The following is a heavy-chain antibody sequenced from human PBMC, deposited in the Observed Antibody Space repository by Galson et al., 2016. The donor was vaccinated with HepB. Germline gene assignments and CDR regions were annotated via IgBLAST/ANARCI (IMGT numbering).Heavy chain of an antibody. J-gene: IGHJ4*02. CDR2: IFHDGNKK. V-gene: IGHV3-33*08. CDR1: GFPFSLSG. Sequence: SLRLSCAASGFPFSLSGMHWVRQAPGKGLEWVAIIFHDGNKKYYAESVTGRFTISRDNSKNTLYLQMDSLRAEDTAVYYCTRERGILTGYLLTDWGQGTLVTVSP. D-gene: IGHD3-9*01. CDR3: TRERGILTGYLLTD.